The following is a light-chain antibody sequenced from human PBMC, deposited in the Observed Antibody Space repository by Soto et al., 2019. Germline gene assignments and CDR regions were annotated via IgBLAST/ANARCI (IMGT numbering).Light chain of an antibody. Sequence: EIVMTQSPATLSVSPGERATFSCRASQSVSSNLAWYQQKPGQAPRLLIYGASTKATGSPARFSGSGSGTEFTLTISSLQSEDFTVYYCQQYNNWPPITFGQGTRLEIK. CDR2: GAS. CDR3: QQYNNWPPIT. J-gene: IGKJ5*01. V-gene: IGKV3-15*01. CDR1: QSVSSN.